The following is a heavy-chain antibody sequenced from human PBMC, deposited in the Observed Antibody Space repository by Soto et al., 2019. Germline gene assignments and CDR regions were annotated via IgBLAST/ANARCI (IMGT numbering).Heavy chain of an antibody. CDR2: IYYSGST. CDR3: GRQPGHCGSTTCVGYYSVDV. CDR1: GGSISSSSYS. Sequence: SETLSLTCSVSGGSISSSSYSWGWIRQPPGKGLEWIGTIYYSGSTHYNPSLEGRVAISADTPNNQLSLRLSSVTAADTAVYYCGRQPGHCGSTTCVGYYSVDVWGQGTTVTVSS. J-gene: IGHJ6*02. V-gene: IGHV4-39*01. D-gene: IGHD2-2*01.